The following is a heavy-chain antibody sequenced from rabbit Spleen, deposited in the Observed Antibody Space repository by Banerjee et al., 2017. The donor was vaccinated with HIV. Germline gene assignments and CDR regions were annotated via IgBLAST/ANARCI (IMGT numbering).Heavy chain of an antibody. J-gene: IGHJ4*01. CDR1: GFSLSSYY. D-gene: IGHD8-1*01. CDR2: IDPVFGIT. Sequence: QLVESAGGLVNPGGSLTLTCTASGFSLSSYYMNWVRQAPGKGLEWIGYIDPVFGITYYANWVNGRFSISRENAQNTVFLQMTSLTAADTATYFCARDGAGGSYFALWGPGTLVTVS. V-gene: IGHV1S7*01. CDR3: ARDGAGGSYFAL.